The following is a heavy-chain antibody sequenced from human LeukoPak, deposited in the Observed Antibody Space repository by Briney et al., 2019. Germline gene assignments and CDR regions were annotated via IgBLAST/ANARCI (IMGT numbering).Heavy chain of an antibody. CDR3: ARPYYYDSSGYYSYYFDY. Sequence: SETLSLTCTVSGGSISSSSYYWGWIRQPPGKGLEWIGSIYYSGSTYYNPSLKSRGTISVDTAKNQFSLKLSSVTAADTAVYYCARPYYYDSSGYYSYYFDYWGQGTLVTVSS. V-gene: IGHV4-39*01. CDR2: IYYSGST. D-gene: IGHD3-22*01. J-gene: IGHJ4*02. CDR1: GGSISSSSYY.